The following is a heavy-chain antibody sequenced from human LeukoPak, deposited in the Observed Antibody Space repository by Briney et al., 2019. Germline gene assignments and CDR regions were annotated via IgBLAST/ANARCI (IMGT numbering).Heavy chain of an antibody. Sequence: ASVKVSCKASGYTFTSYGISWVRQAPGQGLEWMGWISAYNGNTNYAQKLQGRVTMTTDTSTSTAYMELRSLRSDDTAVYYCARDWGPYYYDSSDPGSIDYWGQGTLVTVSS. CDR2: ISAYNGNT. J-gene: IGHJ4*02. CDR1: GYTFTSYG. D-gene: IGHD3-22*01. V-gene: IGHV1-18*01. CDR3: ARDWGPYYYDSSDPGSIDY.